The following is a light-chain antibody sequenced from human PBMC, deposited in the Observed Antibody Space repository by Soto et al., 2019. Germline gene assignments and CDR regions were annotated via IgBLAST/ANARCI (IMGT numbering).Light chain of an antibody. CDR3: QQRSNWPPAT. CDR1: QSVNNY. Sequence: EIVLTQSPATLSLSPGERATLSCRASQSVNNYLAWYQQKPGQAPRLLIYDASNRATGIPARFSGSGSGTDLTLTISSLESEDFAVYYCQQRSNWPPATFGGGTKVEIK. CDR2: DAS. V-gene: IGKV3-11*01. J-gene: IGKJ4*01.